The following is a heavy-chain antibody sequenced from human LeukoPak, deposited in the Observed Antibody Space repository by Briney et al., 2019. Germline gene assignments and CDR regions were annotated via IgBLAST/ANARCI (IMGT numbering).Heavy chain of an antibody. V-gene: IGHV4-59*01. J-gene: IGHJ3*02. CDR1: GGSISSYY. Sequence: SETLSLTCTVSGGSISSYYWSWIRQPPGKGLEWIGYIYYSGSTNYNPSLKSRVTISVDTSKNQFSLKLSSVTAADTAFYYCARYIVSYPHDAFDIWGQGTMVTVSS. CDR2: IYYSGST. CDR3: ARYIVSYPHDAFDI. D-gene: IGHD1-26*01.